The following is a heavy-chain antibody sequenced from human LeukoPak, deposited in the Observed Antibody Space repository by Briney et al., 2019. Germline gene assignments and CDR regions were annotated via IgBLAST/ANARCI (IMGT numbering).Heavy chain of an antibody. CDR3: AKDPFPYDSSGYYYPDY. D-gene: IGHD3-22*01. Sequence: GGSLRLSCAASGFTFSSYGMHWVRQAPGKGLERVAVISYDGSNKYYADSVKGRFTISRDNSKNTLYLQMNSLRAEDTAVYYCAKDPFPYDSSGYYYPDYWGQGTLVTVSS. CDR1: GFTFSSYG. V-gene: IGHV3-30*18. CDR2: ISYDGSNK. J-gene: IGHJ4*02.